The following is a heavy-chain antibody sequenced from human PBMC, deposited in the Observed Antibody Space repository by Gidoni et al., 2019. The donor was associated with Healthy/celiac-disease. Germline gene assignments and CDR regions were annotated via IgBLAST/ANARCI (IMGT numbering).Heavy chain of an antibody. Sequence: EVQLVESGGVVVQPGGSLRLSCAASGFTFDDYAMHWVRQAPGKGLEWVSLISWDGGSTYYADSVKGRFTISRDNSKNSLYLQMNSLRAEDTALYYCAKDNRPYSSSWDNYYYYGMDVWGQGTTVTVSS. CDR2: ISWDGGST. D-gene: IGHD6-13*01. CDR3: AKDNRPYSSSWDNYYYYGMDV. V-gene: IGHV3-43D*03. J-gene: IGHJ6*02. CDR1: GFTFDDYA.